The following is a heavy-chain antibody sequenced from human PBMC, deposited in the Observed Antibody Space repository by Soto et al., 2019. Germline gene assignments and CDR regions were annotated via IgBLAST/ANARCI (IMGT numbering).Heavy chain of an antibody. V-gene: IGHV3-30*18. D-gene: IGHD5-18*01. CDR2: ISYDGSNK. CDR1: GFTFSSYG. CDR3: AKWRGIQLWYTLDY. J-gene: IGHJ4*02. Sequence: GGSLRLSCAASGFTFSSYGMHWVRQAPGKGLEWVAVISYDGSNKYYADSVKGRFTISRDNSKNTLYLQMNSLRAEDTAVYYCAKWRGIQLWYTLDYWGQGTLVTVSS.